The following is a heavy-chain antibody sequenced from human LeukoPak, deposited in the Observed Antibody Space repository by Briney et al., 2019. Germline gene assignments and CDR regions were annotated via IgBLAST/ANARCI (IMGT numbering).Heavy chain of an antibody. CDR1: GFTFSDYY. CDR2: ISNSGSTI. Sequence: GGSLRLSCAASGFTFSDYYMSWIRQAPGKGLEWISYISNSGSTIYYADSVKGRFTISRDNAKNSPYLQMNSLRAEDTAVYYCAKEFGSSGYYYSGYFDYWGQGTLVTVSS. J-gene: IGHJ4*02. CDR3: AKEFGSSGYYYSGYFDY. D-gene: IGHD3-22*01. V-gene: IGHV3-11*01.